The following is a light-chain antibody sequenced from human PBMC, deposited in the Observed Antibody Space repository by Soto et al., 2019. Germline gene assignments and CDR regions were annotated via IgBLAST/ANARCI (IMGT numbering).Light chain of an antibody. J-gene: IGKJ5*01. CDR2: KIS. Sequence: DIVMIQTPLSSPVTLGQPASISCRSSQSLLHSDGNTYLSWLQQRPGQPPRLLIYKISNRFSAVPDRFSSSGAGTDSILKISRVEAEDVGVYYCMQATHPITLRQGTRLETK. CDR3: MQATHPIT. V-gene: IGKV2-24*01. CDR1: QSLLHSDGNTY.